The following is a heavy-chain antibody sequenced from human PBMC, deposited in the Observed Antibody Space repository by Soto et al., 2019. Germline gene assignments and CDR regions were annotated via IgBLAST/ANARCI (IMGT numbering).Heavy chain of an antibody. D-gene: IGHD6-19*01. CDR1: GGSISSGGYY. Sequence: QVQLQESGPGLVKPSQTLSPTCTVSGGSISSGGYYWSWIRQHPGKGLEWIGNIYYTGSTHYDPSLKSRITISLDTSKNQISLKLSSVTAADTAVYYCASSPVTGIYYAMDVWGQGTTVTVSS. CDR3: ASSPVTGIYYAMDV. J-gene: IGHJ6*02. V-gene: IGHV4-31*03. CDR2: IYYTGST.